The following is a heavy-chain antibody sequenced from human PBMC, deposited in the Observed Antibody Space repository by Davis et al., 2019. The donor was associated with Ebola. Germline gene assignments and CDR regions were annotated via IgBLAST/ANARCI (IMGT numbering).Heavy chain of an antibody. D-gene: IGHD3-16*01. V-gene: IGHV3-48*01. CDR3: ARDVGDYDYIWGAMGL. Sequence: GESLKISCAASGFTFSTYSMNWVRQAPGKGLEWVSYISSSSSTIYYADSVKGRFTISRDNAKNSLYLQMNSLKAEDTAVYYCARDVGDYDYIWGAMGLWGQGTLVTVSS. CDR1: GFTFSTYS. J-gene: IGHJ4*02. CDR2: ISSSSSTI.